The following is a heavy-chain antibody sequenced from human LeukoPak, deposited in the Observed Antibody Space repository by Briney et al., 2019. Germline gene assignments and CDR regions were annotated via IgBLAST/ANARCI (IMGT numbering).Heavy chain of an antibody. CDR2: IRYDGSDK. CDR3: AKDPHLGYCSSTSCYGVAFHI. CDR1: GFTFSGSG. D-gene: IGHD2-2*01. V-gene: IGHV3-30*02. Sequence: PGGSLRLSCAASGFTFSGSGMHWVRQAPGKGLEWVAFIRYDGSDKYYADSVKGRFTISRDNSKNTLYLQMKSLRAEDTAVYYCAKDPHLGYCSSTSCYGVAFHIWGQGTMVTVS. J-gene: IGHJ3*02.